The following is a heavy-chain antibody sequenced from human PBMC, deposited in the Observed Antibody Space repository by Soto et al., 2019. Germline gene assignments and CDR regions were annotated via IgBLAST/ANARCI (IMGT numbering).Heavy chain of an antibody. CDR1: GGTFNNYP. V-gene: IGHV1-69*01. Sequence: QVQLVQSGAEVKKPASSVKVSCKASGGTFNNYPITWVRQAPGEGLEWLGGSIPIFGTANYAQNFQGRVTISVDESTSTAYMELSSLRSEDTAVYYCARGRGYSGDDHYYYFDMDVWVQGTTVTVAS. CDR2: SIPIFGTA. J-gene: IGHJ6*02. D-gene: IGHD5-12*01. CDR3: ARGRGYSGDDHYYYFDMDV.